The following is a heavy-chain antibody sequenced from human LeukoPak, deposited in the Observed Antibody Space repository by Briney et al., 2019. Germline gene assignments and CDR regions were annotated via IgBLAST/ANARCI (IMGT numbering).Heavy chain of an antibody. CDR1: GYTFTSYY. CDR3: ARAFRYDSSAYYFDY. J-gene: IGHJ4*02. Sequence: ASVKVSCKASGYTFTSYYMHWVRQAPGQGLEWMGWINTYNGNANYAQKLQGRVTMTTDTSTSTAYMELRSLRSDDTAVYYCARAFRYDSSAYYFDYWGQGTLVTVSS. V-gene: IGHV1-18*04. D-gene: IGHD3-22*01. CDR2: INTYNGNA.